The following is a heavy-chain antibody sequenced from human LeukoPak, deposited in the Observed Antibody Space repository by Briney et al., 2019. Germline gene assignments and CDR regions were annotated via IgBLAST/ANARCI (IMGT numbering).Heavy chain of an antibody. D-gene: IGHD4-23*01. Sequence: PGGSLRLSCAASGFSFSSYSMNWVRQAPGKGLEWVSSISSDSNYIYYADSVKGRFTISRDNAKNSLYLQMNSLRAEDTAVYYCASYGGYDAFDIWGQGTMVTVSS. CDR2: ISSDSNYI. CDR3: ASYGGYDAFDI. J-gene: IGHJ3*02. CDR1: GFSFSSYS. V-gene: IGHV3-21*01.